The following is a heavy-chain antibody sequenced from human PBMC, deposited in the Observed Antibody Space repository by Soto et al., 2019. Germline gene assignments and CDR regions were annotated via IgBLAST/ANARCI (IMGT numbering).Heavy chain of an antibody. Sequence: GGSLRLSCAASGFTFSSYGMHWVRQAPGKGLEWVAVIPYDGSNKYYADSVKGRFTISRDNSKNTLYLQMNSLRAEDTAVYYCAKPQYYYDSSGYGGWGQGTTVTVSS. V-gene: IGHV3-30*18. CDR1: GFTFSSYG. CDR2: IPYDGSNK. D-gene: IGHD3-22*01. J-gene: IGHJ6*02. CDR3: AKPQYYYDSSGYGG.